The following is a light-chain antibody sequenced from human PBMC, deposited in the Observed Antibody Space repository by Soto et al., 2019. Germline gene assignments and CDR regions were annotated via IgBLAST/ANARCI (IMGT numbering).Light chain of an antibody. J-gene: IGKJ3*01. CDR3: QQGKSLQLN. Sequence: DIHITQSPSSVSSSVGDRVSITCRSSQGISNWLAWYQQKPGRAPKLMIYAAYSLQSGVSSRFSGSGSGKDFTLTISSLQPEDFETYYCQQGKSLQLNFGPGNKVDIK. V-gene: IGKV1D-12*01. CDR2: AAY. CDR1: QGISNW.